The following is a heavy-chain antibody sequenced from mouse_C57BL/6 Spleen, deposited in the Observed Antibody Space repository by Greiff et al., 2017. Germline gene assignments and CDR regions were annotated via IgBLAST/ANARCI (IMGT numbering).Heavy chain of an antibody. V-gene: IGHV1-19*01. CDR1: GYTFTDYY. J-gene: IGHJ3*01. D-gene: IGHD2-1*01. CDR2: INPYNGGT. CDR3: ASNYDWFAY. Sequence: DVKLQESGPVLVKPGASVKMSCKASGYTFTDYYMNWVKQSHGKSLEWIGVINPYNGGTSYNQKFKGKATLTVDKSSSTAYMELNSLTSEDSAVYYCASNYDWFAYWGQGTLVTVSA.